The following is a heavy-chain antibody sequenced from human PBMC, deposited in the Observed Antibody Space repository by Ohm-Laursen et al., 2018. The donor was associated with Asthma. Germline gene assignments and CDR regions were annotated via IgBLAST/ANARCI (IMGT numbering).Heavy chain of an antibody. J-gene: IGHJ4*02. D-gene: IGHD4-17*01. CDR3: ARGSFDEYGDYPFDS. CDR2: ISSSSSYT. Sequence: SLRLSCSASGFTFSDYYMSWIRQAPGKGLEWVSYISSSSSYTNYADSVKGRFTISRDNAKNSLYLQMNSLRDEDTAVYYCARGSFDEYGDYPFDSWGQGTLVTVSS. CDR1: GFTFSDYY. V-gene: IGHV3-11*06.